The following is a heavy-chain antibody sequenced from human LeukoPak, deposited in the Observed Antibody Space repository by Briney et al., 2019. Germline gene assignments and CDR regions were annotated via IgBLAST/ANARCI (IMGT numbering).Heavy chain of an antibody. CDR2: ISGSGAGT. CDR1: GFTFSSYA. V-gene: IGHV3-23*01. D-gene: IGHD2-8*01. Sequence: PGGSLRLSCAVSGFTFSSYAMYWVRQAPGKGLEWVSGISGSGAGTYYADSVKGRFTISRDNSKNTLYLQMNSLRAEDTAVYYCAKMVREFYTISYYFDYWGQGTLVTVSS. J-gene: IGHJ4*02. CDR3: AKMVREFYTISYYFDY.